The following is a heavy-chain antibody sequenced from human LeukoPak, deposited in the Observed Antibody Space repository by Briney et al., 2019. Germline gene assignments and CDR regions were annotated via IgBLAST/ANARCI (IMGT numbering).Heavy chain of an antibody. Sequence: GGSLRLSCAASGFTFSSYSMNWVRQAPGKGLEWVSSISSSSSYIYYADSVKGRFTISRDNAKNSLYLQMNSLRAEDTAVYYCARDRESNRPDSSSPGYWGQGTLVTVSS. J-gene: IGHJ4*02. D-gene: IGHD6-6*01. CDR2: ISSSSSYI. V-gene: IGHV3-21*01. CDR1: GFTFSSYS. CDR3: ARDRESNRPDSSSPGY.